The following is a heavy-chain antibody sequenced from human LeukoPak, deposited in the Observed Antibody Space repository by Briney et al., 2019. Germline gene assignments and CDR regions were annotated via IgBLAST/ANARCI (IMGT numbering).Heavy chain of an antibody. CDR2: ISLNGETT. D-gene: IGHD6-19*01. CDR3: AQGFSSGWYPY. Sequence: QPGGSLRLSCAVSGFSVRSFCMSWVRQAPGKGLEWISAISLNGETTWYADSVKGRFIISRDNSKNTLYLQLTSLRAEDTAVYYCAQGFSSGWYPYWGQGSLVSVSS. V-gene: IGHV3-23*01. J-gene: IGHJ4*02. CDR1: GFSVRSFC.